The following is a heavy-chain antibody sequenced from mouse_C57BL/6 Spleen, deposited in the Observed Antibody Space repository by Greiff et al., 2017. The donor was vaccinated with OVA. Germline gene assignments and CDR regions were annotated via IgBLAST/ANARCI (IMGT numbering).Heavy chain of an antibody. V-gene: IGHV1-69*01. D-gene: IGHD1-1*01. CDR1: GYTFTSYW. Sequence: QVQLQQPGAELVMPGASVKLSCKASGYTFTSYWMHWVKQRPGQGLEWIGEIDPYDSYTNYNQKFKGKSTLTVDKSSSTAYMQLSSLTSEDSAVYYCARFYYYGSSYAMYYWGQGTSVTVSS. CDR2: IDPYDSYT. CDR3: ARFYYYGSSYAMYY. J-gene: IGHJ4*01.